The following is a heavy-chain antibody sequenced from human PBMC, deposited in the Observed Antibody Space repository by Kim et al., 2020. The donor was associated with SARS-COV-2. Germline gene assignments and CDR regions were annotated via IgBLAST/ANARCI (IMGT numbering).Heavy chain of an antibody. CDR3: RGVPADVYYYGMDV. V-gene: IGHV3-74*01. CDR2: ISNIESST. D-gene: IGHD2-2*01. Sequence: PGGSLRLSCAVSGFTFSDYWMHWVRQAPGKGLVWVSRISNIESSTSYADSVKGRFTISRDNAKNTLYLQMNSLRAEDTAVYYCRGVPADVYYYGMDVWGQGTTVTVSS. CDR1: GFTFSDYW. J-gene: IGHJ6*02.